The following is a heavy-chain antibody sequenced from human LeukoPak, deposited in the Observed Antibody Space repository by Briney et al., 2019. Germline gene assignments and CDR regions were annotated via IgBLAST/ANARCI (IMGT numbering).Heavy chain of an antibody. CDR1: GYTFTSYG. V-gene: IGHV1-18*01. Sequence: ASVKVSCKASGYTFTSYGTSWVRQAPGQGLEWMGWISAYNGNTNYAQKLQGRVTMTTDTSTSTAYMELRSLRSDDTAVYYCARDQRIFWSGYYSRNWFDPWGQGTLVTVSS. CDR2: ISAYNGNT. CDR3: ARDQRIFWSGYYSRNWFDP. D-gene: IGHD3-3*01. J-gene: IGHJ5*02.